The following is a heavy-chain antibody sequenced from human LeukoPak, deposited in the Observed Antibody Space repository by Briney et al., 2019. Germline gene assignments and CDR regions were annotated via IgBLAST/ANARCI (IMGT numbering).Heavy chain of an antibody. CDR1: GFTFSTYA. CDR2: ISGSGANT. J-gene: IGHJ4*02. D-gene: IGHD4-17*01. V-gene: IGHV3-23*01. Sequence: PGGSLRLSCAASGFTFSTYAMSWVRQAPGKGLDGVSAISGSGANTYYAASVRGRFTISRDNSKNRLYLQVNSLSAADPAVYYCAKDQWAYGDYPYFDYWGQGTLVTVSS. CDR3: AKDQWAYGDYPYFDY.